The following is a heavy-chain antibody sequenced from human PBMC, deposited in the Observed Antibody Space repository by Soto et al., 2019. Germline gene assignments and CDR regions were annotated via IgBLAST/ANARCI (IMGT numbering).Heavy chain of an antibody. J-gene: IGHJ4*02. V-gene: IGHV3-23*01. D-gene: IGHD3-22*01. Sequence: PGGSLRLSCAASGFTFSSYAMSWVRQAPGKGLEWVSAISGSGGSTYYADSVKGRFTISRDNSKNTLYLQMNSLRAEDTAVYYCAKLTYYYDSSGSNHPSAFDYWGQGTLVTVSS. CDR2: ISGSGGST. CDR3: AKLTYYYDSSGSNHPSAFDY. CDR1: GFTFSSYA.